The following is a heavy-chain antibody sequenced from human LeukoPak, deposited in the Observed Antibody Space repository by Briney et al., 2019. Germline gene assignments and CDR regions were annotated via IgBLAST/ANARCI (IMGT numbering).Heavy chain of an antibody. CDR3: ASGYSYIIDY. D-gene: IGHD5-18*01. Sequence: PSETLSLTCAVYGGSFSGYYWSWIRQPPGKGLEWIGEINHSGSTNYNPSLKSRVTISVDTSKNQFSPKLSSVTAADTAVYYCASGYSYIIDYWGQGTLVTVSS. CDR1: GGSFSGYY. V-gene: IGHV4-34*01. J-gene: IGHJ4*02. CDR2: INHSGST.